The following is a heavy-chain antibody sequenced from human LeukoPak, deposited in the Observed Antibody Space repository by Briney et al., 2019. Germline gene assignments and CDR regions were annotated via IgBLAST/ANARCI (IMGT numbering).Heavy chain of an antibody. J-gene: IGHJ3*02. CDR2: INQDGSEK. V-gene: IGHV3-7*01. CDR3: ARDKAAVAGIVDAFDI. Sequence: GGSLRLSCAASGFTFSSSWMSWVRQAPGQGLEWVANINQDGSEKYYVDSVKGRFTISRDNAKNSLYLQMNSLRAEDTAVYCCARDKAAVAGIVDAFDIWGQGTMVTVSS. D-gene: IGHD6-19*01. CDR1: GFTFSSSW.